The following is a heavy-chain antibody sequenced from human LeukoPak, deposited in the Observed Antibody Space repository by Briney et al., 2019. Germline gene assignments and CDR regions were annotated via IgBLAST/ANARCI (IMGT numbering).Heavy chain of an antibody. CDR2: IWHDGSNK. CDR1: GFTFSDYG. V-gene: IGHV3-33*06. D-gene: IGHD5-24*01. Sequence: GRCLRLSCAASGFTFSDYGLHWVRQAPGKGLEWVALIWHDGSNKYYADSVMGRFTISRDNSKNTLYLQMNSLRAEDTAMYYCAKDGDAYTEFYYYYMDVWGKGTTVTVSS. CDR3: AKDGDAYTEFYYYYMDV. J-gene: IGHJ6*03.